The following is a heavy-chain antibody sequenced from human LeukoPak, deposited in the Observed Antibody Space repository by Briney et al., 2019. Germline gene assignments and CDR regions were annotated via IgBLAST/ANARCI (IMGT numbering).Heavy chain of an antibody. CDR2: IKQDGSEK. D-gene: IGHD6-19*01. CDR1: GFTFSGYW. CDR3: AGGSGWVTDS. J-gene: IGHJ4*02. Sequence: GGSLRLSCAASGFTFSGYWMNWVRQAPGKGLEWVANIKQDGSEKYYVDSVKGRFTISRDNAKNSLYLQMNSLRAEDTAVYFCAGGSGWVTDSWGQGTLVTVSA. V-gene: IGHV3-7*01.